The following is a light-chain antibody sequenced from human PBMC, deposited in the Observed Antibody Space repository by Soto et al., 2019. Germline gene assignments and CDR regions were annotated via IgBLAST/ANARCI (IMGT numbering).Light chain of an antibody. Sequence: QSDLTQPASVSGSPGQSITISCTGTSRDVGGYNYVSWYQQYPGKVPKLLISEVSNRPSGVSSRFSGSKSGDTASLTISGLQPEDEADYYCSSYTSSSTLVFGTGTKVTVL. CDR2: EVS. V-gene: IGLV2-14*01. CDR1: SRDVGGYNY. CDR3: SSYTSSSTLV. J-gene: IGLJ1*01.